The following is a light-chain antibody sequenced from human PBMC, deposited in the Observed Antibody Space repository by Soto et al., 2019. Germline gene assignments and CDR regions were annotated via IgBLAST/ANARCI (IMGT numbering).Light chain of an antibody. J-gene: IGKJ1*01. CDR3: QKYNSYSPK. Sequence: TITCRASQSISTWLAWYQQEPGKAPKLLIHKASSLQSGVPSRFSGSGSGTDFTLTISSLHPDDFATYYCQKYNSYSPKFGQGTKVDIK. CDR1: QSISTW. V-gene: IGKV1-5*03. CDR2: KAS.